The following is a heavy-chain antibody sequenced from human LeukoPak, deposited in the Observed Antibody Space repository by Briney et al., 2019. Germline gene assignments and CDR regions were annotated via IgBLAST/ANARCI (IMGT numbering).Heavy chain of an antibody. CDR1: GYTFTSYA. Sequence: ASVKVSCKASGYTFTSYAMNWVRQAPGQGLEWMGWINTNTGNPTYAQGFTGRFVFSLDTSVSTAYLQISSLNAEDTAVYYCARGRVVAATRYFDYWGQGTLVTVFS. CDR2: INTNTGNP. J-gene: IGHJ4*02. CDR3: ARGRVVAATRYFDY. D-gene: IGHD2-15*01. V-gene: IGHV7-4-1*02.